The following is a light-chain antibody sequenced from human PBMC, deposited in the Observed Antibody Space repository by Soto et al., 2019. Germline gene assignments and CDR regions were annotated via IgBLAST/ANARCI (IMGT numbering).Light chain of an antibody. Sequence: EVVMTQSPATLSVSPGERATLSCRASQSVSSSLAWYQQKPGQAPRLLIYGASTRATGIPAWFSGSGSGTEFTLTISSLQSEDFAVYYCQQYYNWPPYTFGQGTKVDFK. V-gene: IGKV3-15*01. J-gene: IGKJ2*01. CDR3: QQYYNWPPYT. CDR2: GAS. CDR1: QSVSSS.